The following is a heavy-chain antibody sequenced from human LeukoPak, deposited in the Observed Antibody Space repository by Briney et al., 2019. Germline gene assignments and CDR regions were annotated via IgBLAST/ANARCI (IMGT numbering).Heavy chain of an antibody. CDR1: GGSISSYY. V-gene: IGHV4-59*12. Sequence: SETLSLTCTVSGGSISSYYWSWIRQPPGKGLEWIGYIYYSGSTNYNPSLKSRVTISVDTSKNQFSLKLSSVTAADTAVYYCAREGIVGATSFDYWGQGTLVTVSS. J-gene: IGHJ4*02. CDR3: AREGIVGATSFDY. D-gene: IGHD1-26*01. CDR2: IYYSGST.